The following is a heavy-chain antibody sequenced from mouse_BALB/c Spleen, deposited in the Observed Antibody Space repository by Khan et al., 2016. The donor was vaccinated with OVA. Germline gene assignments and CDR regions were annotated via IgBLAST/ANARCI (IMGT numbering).Heavy chain of an antibody. D-gene: IGHD1-1*01. V-gene: IGHV1-20*01. CDR2: INPHIGET. CDR3: TSIYRSYFDY. J-gene: IGHJ2*01. CDR1: GYSFTGYF. Sequence: VQLKQSGPELVRPGASVKISCKASGYSFTGYFMNWVMQSHGKSLEWIGRINPHIGETFYNQRFKDKATLTVDESSSTAHLEPRSLTSEDSAVYYCTSIYRSYFDYWGQGTTLTVSS.